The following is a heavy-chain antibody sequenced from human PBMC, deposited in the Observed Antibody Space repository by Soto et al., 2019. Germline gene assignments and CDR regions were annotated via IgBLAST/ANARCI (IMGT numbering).Heavy chain of an antibody. CDR3: ARGPVTTPSYYYYYGMDV. CDR1: GGTFSGYA. Sequence: SVKVSCKASGGTFSGYAISWVRQAPGQGLEWMGGIIPIFGTANYAQKFQGRVTITADESTSTAYMELSSLRSEDTAVYYCARGPVTTPSYYYYYGMDVWGQGTTVTVSS. J-gene: IGHJ6*02. V-gene: IGHV1-69*13. D-gene: IGHD4-4*01. CDR2: IIPIFGTA.